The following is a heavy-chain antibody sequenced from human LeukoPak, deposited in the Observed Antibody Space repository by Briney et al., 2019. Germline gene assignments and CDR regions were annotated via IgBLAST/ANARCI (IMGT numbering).Heavy chain of an antibody. J-gene: IGHJ6*01. CDR1: GYTFTGYY. D-gene: IGHD3-10*01. Sequence: GASVKVSCKASGYTFTGYYMHWVRQAPGQGLEWVGGINPNSGGTNYAQKCHGGVTITRDTTIIQAYMELSRLRSDDPAAYYCARFYSSYYYGSGRDYGMDLWGQGNTVPVSS. CDR2: INPNSGGT. CDR3: ARFYSSYYYGSGRDYGMDL. V-gene: IGHV1-2*02.